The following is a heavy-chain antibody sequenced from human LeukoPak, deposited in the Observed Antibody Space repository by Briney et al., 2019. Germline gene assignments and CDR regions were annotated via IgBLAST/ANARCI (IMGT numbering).Heavy chain of an antibody. CDR3: AKDWFYRDIVVVVAATGGAFDY. D-gene: IGHD2-15*01. CDR2: ISGSGGST. J-gene: IGHJ4*02. V-gene: IGHV3-23*01. Sequence: GGSLRLSCAASGFTFSSYAMSWVRQAPGKGLEWVSAISGSGGSTYYADSVKGRFTISRDNSKNTLYLQMNSLRAEDTAVYYCAKDWFYRDIVVVVAATGGAFDYWGQGTLVTVSS. CDR1: GFTFSSYA.